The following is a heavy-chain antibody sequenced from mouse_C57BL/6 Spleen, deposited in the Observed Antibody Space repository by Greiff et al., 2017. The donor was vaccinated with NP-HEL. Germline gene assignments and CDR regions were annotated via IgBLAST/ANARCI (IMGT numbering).Heavy chain of an antibody. J-gene: IGHJ3*01. D-gene: IGHD2-5*01. Sequence: CGSMKLSCVASGFTFSNYWMNWVRQSPEKGLEWVAQIRLKSDNYATHYAESVKGRFTISRDDSKSSVYLQMNNLRAEDTGIYYCTEYSNYRSWFAYWGQGTLVTVSA. V-gene: IGHV6-3*01. CDR1: GFTFSNYW. CDR2: IRLKSDNYAT. CDR3: TEYSNYRSWFAY.